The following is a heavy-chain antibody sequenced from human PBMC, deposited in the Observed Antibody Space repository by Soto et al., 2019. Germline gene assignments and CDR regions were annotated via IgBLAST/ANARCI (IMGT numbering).Heavy chain of an antibody. D-gene: IGHD2-2*01. J-gene: IGHJ5*02. CDR3: ARAEVVPAAIRPDWFDP. V-gene: IGHV4-30-4*01. CDR1: GGSISSGDYY. Sequence: SETRSRMCTVSGGSISSGDYYGIWIRQPPGKGLEWIGYIYYSGSTYYNPSLKSRVTISVDTSKNQFSLKLSSVTAADTAVYYCARAEVVPAAIRPDWFDPWGQGTLVTVSS. CDR2: IYYSGST.